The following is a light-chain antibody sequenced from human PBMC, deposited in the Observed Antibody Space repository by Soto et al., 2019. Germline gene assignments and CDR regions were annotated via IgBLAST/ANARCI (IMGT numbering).Light chain of an antibody. CDR1: QAPGGF. Sequence: DIQGTQSHSTLRATVGERVTITFRASQAPGGFLAWFQQKPGKAPKLLIYDASNLQTGVPRRFSGSQTGTEFTLTISGLQPDDYASYFCLQYDSYPYSFGQGTKVDIK. CDR3: LQYDSYPYS. V-gene: IGKV1-5*01. J-gene: IGKJ2*01. CDR2: DAS.